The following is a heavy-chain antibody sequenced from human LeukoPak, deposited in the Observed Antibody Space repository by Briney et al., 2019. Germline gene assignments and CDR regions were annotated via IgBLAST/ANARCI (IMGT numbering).Heavy chain of an antibody. J-gene: IGHJ4*02. CDR3: ARDKGDYHTSGSLFVF. D-gene: IGHD3-22*01. CDR1: GFPFSSYW. Sequence: GGSLRLSCAASGFPFSSYWMHWVRQVPGKGLLWVSRINSDGSATIYADSVRGRFTISRDNAKNSLYLQMNSLRAEDTAVYHCARDKGDYHTSGSLFVFGGQGALVTVSS. CDR2: INSDGSAT. V-gene: IGHV3-74*01.